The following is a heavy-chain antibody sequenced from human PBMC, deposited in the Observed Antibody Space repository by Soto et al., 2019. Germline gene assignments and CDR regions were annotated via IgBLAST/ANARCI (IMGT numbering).Heavy chain of an antibody. CDR3: ATNSDVLTPFDN. CDR2: TFSSGRA. Sequence: QVQLQESGPGLVEPSQTLSLTCTVSGGSISRGDYYCNWIRQLPGKGLEWIGYTFSSGRAYQNPSPHSRVTMSVNTSKNQFSLKLRSVTAADTAIYYCATNSDVLTPFDNWGQGTLVTVSS. J-gene: IGHJ4*02. D-gene: IGHD3-9*01. V-gene: IGHV4-31*03. CDR1: GGSISRGDYY.